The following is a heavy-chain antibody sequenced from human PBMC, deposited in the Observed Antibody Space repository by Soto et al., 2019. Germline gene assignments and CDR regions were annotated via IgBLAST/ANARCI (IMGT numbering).Heavy chain of an antibody. CDR2: IKQAGIAK. CDR3: AGDVFNVAYWSGGRCPTGVY. V-gene: IGHV3-7*05. J-gene: IGHJ4*02. D-gene: IGHD2-15*01. Sequence: EVQLVESGGGLVKPGGSLRLSCAASGFTFSTSWMSWVRQAPGKGLEWVANIKQAGIAKYYLDFVKGRFTISRDNATNPLCRQVDSLRAEDTAVYDWAGDVFNVAYWSGGRCPTGVYWGQGTLVTVSS. CDR1: GFTFSTSW.